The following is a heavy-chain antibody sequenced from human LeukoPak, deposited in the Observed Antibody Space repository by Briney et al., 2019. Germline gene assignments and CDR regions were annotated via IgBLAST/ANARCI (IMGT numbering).Heavy chain of an antibody. D-gene: IGHD6-13*01. CDR1: GGSISSYY. V-gene: IGHV4-4*07. J-gene: IGHJ5*02. CDR3: ARLSGQQLVYWFDP. Sequence: PSETLSLTCTVSGGSISSYYWSWIRQPAGKGLEWIGRIYTSGSTNYNPSLKSRVTISVDTSKNQFSLKLSSVTAADTAVYYCARLSGQQLVYWFDPWGQGTLVTVSS. CDR2: IYTSGST.